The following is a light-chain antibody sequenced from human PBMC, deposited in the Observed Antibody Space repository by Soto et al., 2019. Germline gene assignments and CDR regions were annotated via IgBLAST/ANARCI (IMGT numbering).Light chain of an antibody. CDR3: SSYTRSSTLVL. CDR2: DVS. J-gene: IGLJ2*01. V-gene: IGLV2-14*03. CDR1: SRDVGSYNY. Sequence: QSALTQPASVSGSPGQSITISCTGTSRDVGSYNYVSWYQQHPGKATKLMIYDVSNRPSGVSNRCSGSKSGNTASLSISGLRAEDEADYYCSSYTRSSTLVLFGGGTQLTVL.